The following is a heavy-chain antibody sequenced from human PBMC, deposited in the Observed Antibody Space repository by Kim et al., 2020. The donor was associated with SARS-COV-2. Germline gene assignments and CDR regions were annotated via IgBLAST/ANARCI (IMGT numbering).Heavy chain of an antibody. J-gene: IGHJ3*02. Sequence: KRRFPNSRDNSKNTLYLQMNSLRAEDTAVYYCAKDDGELWLGAFDIWGQGTMVTVSS. V-gene: IGHV3-23*01. D-gene: IGHD2-21*01. CDR3: AKDDGELWLGAFDI.